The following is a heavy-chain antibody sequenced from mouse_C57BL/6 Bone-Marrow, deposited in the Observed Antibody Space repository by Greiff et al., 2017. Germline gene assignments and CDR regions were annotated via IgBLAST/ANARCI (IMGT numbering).Heavy chain of an antibody. Sequence: VKLMESGAELARPGASVKLSCKASGYTFTSYGISWVKQRTGQGLEWIGEIYPRSGNTYYNEKFKGKATLTADKSSSTAYMELRSLTSEDSAVYFCARWYYGSISYYAMDYWGQGTSVTVSS. CDR3: ARWYYGSISYYAMDY. CDR1: GYTFTSYG. D-gene: IGHD1-1*01. J-gene: IGHJ4*01. V-gene: IGHV1-81*01. CDR2: IYPRSGNT.